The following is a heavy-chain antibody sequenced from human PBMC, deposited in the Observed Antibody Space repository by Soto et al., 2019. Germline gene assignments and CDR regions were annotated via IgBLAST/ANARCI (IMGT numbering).Heavy chain of an antibody. CDR1: GGSFSGYY. CDR2: INHSGST. CDR3: ARDRAYYDFWCGYYGVDV. Sequence: PSETLSLTCAVYGGSFSGYYWSWIRQPPGKGLEWIGEINHSGSTNYNPSLKSRVTISVDTSKNQFSLKLSSVTAADTAVYYCARDRAYYDFWCGYYGVDVWGKGTTVTVSS. V-gene: IGHV4-34*01. D-gene: IGHD3-3*01. J-gene: IGHJ6*04.